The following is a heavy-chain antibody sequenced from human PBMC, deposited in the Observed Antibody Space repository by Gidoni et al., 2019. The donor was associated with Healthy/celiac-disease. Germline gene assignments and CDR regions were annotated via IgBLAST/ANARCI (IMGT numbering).Heavy chain of an antibody. Sequence: EVQLLESGGSWVHPGGSLRLSCAASGFTFSSDAMSCVRQDPGKGLEWVSAISGSGGSTYYADSVKGRFTISRDNSKNTLYLQMNSLRDEETAVYYCAKDREEGVPATLDYWGQGNLVTVSS. CDR1: GFTFSSDA. D-gene: IGHD2-2*01. J-gene: IGHJ4*02. V-gene: IGHV3-23*01. CDR2: ISGSGGST. CDR3: AKDREEGVPATLDY.